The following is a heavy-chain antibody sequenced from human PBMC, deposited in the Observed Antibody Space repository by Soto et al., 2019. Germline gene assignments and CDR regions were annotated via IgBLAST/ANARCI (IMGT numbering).Heavy chain of an antibody. CDR3: ARGGYYDSSGSRNYHYYGMNV. Sequence: ASVKVSCQASGYRFTSYGISWVRQAPGQGLEWLGWISAYDDNTKYAQTLQGRVSMSTDTSTNTAYMELRSLRSDDTAMYYCARGGYYDSSGSRNYHYYGMNVWGQGTTVTVSS. V-gene: IGHV1-18*01. D-gene: IGHD3-22*01. CDR2: ISAYDDNT. CDR1: GYRFTSYG. J-gene: IGHJ6*02.